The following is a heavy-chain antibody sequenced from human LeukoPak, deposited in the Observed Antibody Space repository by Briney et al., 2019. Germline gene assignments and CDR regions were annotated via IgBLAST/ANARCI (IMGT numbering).Heavy chain of an antibody. Sequence: GGSLRLSCAASGFTFSSYGMHWVRQAPGKGLEWVAVISYDGSNKYYADSVKGRFTISRDNSKNTLYLQMNSLRAEDTAVYYCAKGLLITMVRGAIDYWGQGTLVTVSS. CDR3: AKGLLITMVRGAIDY. CDR2: ISYDGSNK. D-gene: IGHD3-10*01. V-gene: IGHV3-30*18. CDR1: GFTFSSYG. J-gene: IGHJ4*02.